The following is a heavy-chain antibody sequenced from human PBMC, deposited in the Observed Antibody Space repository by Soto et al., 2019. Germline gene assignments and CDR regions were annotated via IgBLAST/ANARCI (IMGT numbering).Heavy chain of an antibody. CDR1: GGPMSGSF. V-gene: IGHV4-59*01. CDR2: INDSGTT. D-gene: IGHD6-13*01. CDR3: ARGAGYSSSWPFDP. Sequence: QVQLQESGPGLVKPSETLFLTCSVSGGPMSGSFWSWIRQPPGKGLERVGYINDSGTTDYNPSTMSGVTISVDTSTNQFSLKLSSVTAADTAVYYCARGAGYSSSWPFDPWGQGTLVIVSS. J-gene: IGHJ5*02.